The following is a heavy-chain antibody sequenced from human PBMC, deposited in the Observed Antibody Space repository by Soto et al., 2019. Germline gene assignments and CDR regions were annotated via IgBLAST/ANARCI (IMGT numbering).Heavy chain of an antibody. V-gene: IGHV3-30*03. J-gene: IGHJ6*02. CDR2: ISYDGNNK. CDR3: ARDRTLRTSGMDV. CDR1: GFTFSS. Sequence: AGGSLRLSCAASGFTFSSMHWVRQAPGKGLEWVAIISYDGNNKYYADSVKGRFTISRDNSKNTLYLQMNSLRAEDTAVYYCARDRTLRTSGMDVWGQGTTVTVSS.